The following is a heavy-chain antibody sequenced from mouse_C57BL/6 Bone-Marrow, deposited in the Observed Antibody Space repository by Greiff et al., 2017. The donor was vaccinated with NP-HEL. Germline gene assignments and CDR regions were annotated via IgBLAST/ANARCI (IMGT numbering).Heavy chain of an antibody. J-gene: IGHJ3*01. CDR3: ARGAY. CDR1: GYEFSNYW. V-gene: IGHV1-80*01. CDR2: IYPGDGNT. Sequence: QVQLKESGAELVKPGASVKISCKASGYEFSNYWMNWVKQRPGQGLEWIGKIYPGDGNTNYNGKLKDKATLTADKSSSTAYMQLSRLTAEVSAVYFCARGAYWGQGTLVTVSA.